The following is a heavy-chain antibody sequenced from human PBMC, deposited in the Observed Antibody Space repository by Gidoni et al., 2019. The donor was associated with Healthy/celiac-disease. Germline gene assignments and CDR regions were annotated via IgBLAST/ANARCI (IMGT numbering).Heavy chain of an antibody. CDR3: ARDLTTVYRYFDL. J-gene: IGHJ2*01. V-gene: IGHV3-48*01. D-gene: IGHD4-17*01. Sequence: TRDNAKNSLYLQMNSLRAEDTAVYYCARDLTTVYRYFDLWGRGTLVTVSS.